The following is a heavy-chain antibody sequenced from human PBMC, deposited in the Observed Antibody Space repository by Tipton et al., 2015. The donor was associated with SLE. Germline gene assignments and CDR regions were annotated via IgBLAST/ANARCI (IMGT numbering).Heavy chain of an antibody. D-gene: IGHD6-13*01. CDR1: GYTFTNYY. V-gene: IGHV1-2*02. J-gene: IGHJ4*02. CDR3: ARIDSSSWYSY. CDR2: INPSSGGT. Sequence: QLVQSGAEVKKPGASVKVSCKASGYTFTNYYMHWVRQAPGQGLEWMGWINPSSGGTNYALKFQGRVTMTRDTSISTAYMDLGRLRSDDSAVYYCARIDSSSWYSYWGQGTLVTVSS.